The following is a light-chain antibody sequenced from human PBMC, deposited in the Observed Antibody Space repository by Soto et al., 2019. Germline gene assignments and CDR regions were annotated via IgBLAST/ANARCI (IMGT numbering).Light chain of an antibody. Sequence: DIQLTQFPSTLSSSLGDRVTNPSRASQSIINWLGWYQQKPGKAPKLLIYKASSLESGVPSRFSGSGSGTDFTLTINRLQPDDFATYYCQHYNSFPWTFGQGTKVDI. CDR1: QSIINW. CDR3: QHYNSFPWT. CDR2: KAS. V-gene: IGKV1-5*03. J-gene: IGKJ1*01.